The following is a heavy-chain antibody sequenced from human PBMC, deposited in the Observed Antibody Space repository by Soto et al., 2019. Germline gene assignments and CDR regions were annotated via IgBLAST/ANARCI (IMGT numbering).Heavy chain of an antibody. D-gene: IGHD6-19*01. CDR2: ISSRSSLI. CDR1: GFSFSSHS. V-gene: IGHV3-21*06. J-gene: IGHJ4*02. Sequence: GGSLRLSCAASGFSFSSHSFNWVRQAPGQGLEWVAYISSRSSLILYADSVRGRFVISRDNALNSLYLQMNSPRDEETARYYCVRERGEYDSGWYIDRWGQGTPVTVSS. CDR3: VRERGEYDSGWYIDR.